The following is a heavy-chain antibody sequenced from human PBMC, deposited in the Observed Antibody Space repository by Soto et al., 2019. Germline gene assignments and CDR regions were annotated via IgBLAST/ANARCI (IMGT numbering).Heavy chain of an antibody. J-gene: IGHJ5*02. Sequence: QVQLQESGPGLVKPSQTLSLTCTVSGCSISSSGYYWSWIRQHPEQGLEWIGNLYYSGGTYYNPSLKSRLTISIDTSNNQFSLKLSSVTAADTAIYYCARAAYGDYGRFNWFDPWGQGTLVTVSS. CDR1: GCSISSSGYY. V-gene: IGHV4-31*03. D-gene: IGHD4-17*01. CDR2: LYYSGGT. CDR3: ARAAYGDYGRFNWFDP.